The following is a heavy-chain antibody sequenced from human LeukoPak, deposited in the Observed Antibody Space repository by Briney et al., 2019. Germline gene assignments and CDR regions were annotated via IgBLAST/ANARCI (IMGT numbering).Heavy chain of an antibody. CDR3: ARESYYDFWSGYRPSFDY. D-gene: IGHD3-3*01. CDR1: GYTFTGYY. J-gene: IGHJ4*02. V-gene: IGHV1-2*02. Sequence: GASVKVSCKASGYTFTGYYMHWVRQAPGQGLEWMGWINPNSGGTNYAQKFQGRVTMTRDTSISTAYMELSRLRSDDTAVYYCARESYYDFWSGYRPSFDYWGQGTLVTVSS. CDR2: INPNSGGT.